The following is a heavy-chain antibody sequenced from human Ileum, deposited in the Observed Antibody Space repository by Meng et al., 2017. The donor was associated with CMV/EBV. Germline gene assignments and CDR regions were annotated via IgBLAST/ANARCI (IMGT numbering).Heavy chain of an antibody. Sequence: GGSISSGGYCWSWIRQHPGTGLEWIGYIFYSASTYYNPSLQSRVIISVDTSKNQFSLNLSSVTAADTAVYYCARTLVTTAGSGWFDPWGQGTLVTVSS. CDR2: IFYSAST. CDR1: GGSISSGGYC. V-gene: IGHV4-31*02. CDR3: ARTLVTTAGSGWFDP. J-gene: IGHJ5*02. D-gene: IGHD3-22*01.